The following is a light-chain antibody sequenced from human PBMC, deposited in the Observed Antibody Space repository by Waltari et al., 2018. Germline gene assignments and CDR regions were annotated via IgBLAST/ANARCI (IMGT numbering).Light chain of an antibody. Sequence: QSVLKPPPSVSGAPGQRVSISCTGSSTNLGAGYDVHWYQQVPGSAPKLLIFNNNNRPSGVPDRFSGSKSGTSASLAITGLQAEDEADYYCQSSDSSLRGSMFGGGTRLTVL. CDR1: STNLGAGYD. CDR2: NNN. CDR3: QSSDSSLRGSM. J-gene: IGLJ3*02. V-gene: IGLV1-40*01.